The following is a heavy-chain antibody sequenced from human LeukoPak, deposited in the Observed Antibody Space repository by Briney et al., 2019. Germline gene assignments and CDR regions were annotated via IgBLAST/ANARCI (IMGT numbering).Heavy chain of an antibody. V-gene: IGHV1-2*02. CDR3: ARDRYGDGFAHLDY. CDR2: ITPSGGT. D-gene: IGHD5-24*01. J-gene: IGHJ4*02. Sequence: ASVKVSCKASGYTFTGHYIHWVRQAPGRGLEWMGWITPSGGTNYPQKFQGRVAITWDTSITTAYMDLSRLTSDDTAVYYCARDRYGDGFAHLDYWGQGALVTVSS. CDR1: GYTFTGHY.